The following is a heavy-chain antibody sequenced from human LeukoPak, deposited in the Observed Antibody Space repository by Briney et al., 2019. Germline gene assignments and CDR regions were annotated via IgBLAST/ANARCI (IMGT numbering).Heavy chain of an antibody. CDR3: ARGINVGATSY. Sequence: PSETLSRTCTVSGGSISTYYWSWVRQSPGKGLEWIGCVQYSGNTKYNPLFKSRVTISVDTSKNQFSLRLSSVTTADTAMYFCARGINVGATSYWGQGTLVTVSA. V-gene: IGHV4-59*01. D-gene: IGHD1-26*01. CDR2: VQYSGNT. J-gene: IGHJ4*02. CDR1: GGSISTYY.